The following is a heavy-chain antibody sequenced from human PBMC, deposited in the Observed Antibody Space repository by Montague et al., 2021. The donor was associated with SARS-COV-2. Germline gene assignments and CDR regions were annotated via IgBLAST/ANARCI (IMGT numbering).Heavy chain of an antibody. J-gene: IGHJ6*02. CDR3: ARVGRQQLVRLSGMDV. D-gene: IGHD6-13*01. Sequence: SETLSLTCAVYGGSFSGYYWSWIRQPPGKGLEWIGEINHSGSTNYNPSLKSRVTISVDTSKNQFSLKLSSVTAADTAVYYCARVGRQQLVRLSGMDVWGQGTTVTVPS. CDR2: INHSGST. CDR1: GGSFSGYY. V-gene: IGHV4-34*01.